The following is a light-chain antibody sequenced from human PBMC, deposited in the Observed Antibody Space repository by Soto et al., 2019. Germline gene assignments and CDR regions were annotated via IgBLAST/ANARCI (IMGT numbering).Light chain of an antibody. CDR1: HSVSSSY. CDR3: QQYGSSPPIT. CDR2: GAS. J-gene: IGKJ5*01. Sequence: EIVLTQSPGTLSLSPGERATLSCRASHSVSSSYLAWYQQKPGQAPMLLIYGASSRATGIPDRFSGSGSGTDFPLTISRLEAEDFAVYYCQQYGSSPPITFGQGTRLEIK. V-gene: IGKV3-20*01.